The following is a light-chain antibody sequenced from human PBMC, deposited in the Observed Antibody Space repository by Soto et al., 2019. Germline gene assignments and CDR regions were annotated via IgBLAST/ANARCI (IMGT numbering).Light chain of an antibody. CDR3: QQSYSTPPT. J-gene: IGKJ5*01. Sequence: DIQMTQSPSSLSASVGDRVTITCRASQSISSYLNWYQQKPGKAPKLLIYAASSLQSGVPSRFSGSGSGTDFTLTISSLQPEDFETYYCQQSYSTPPTLGQGTRLEI. V-gene: IGKV1-39*01. CDR1: QSISSY. CDR2: AAS.